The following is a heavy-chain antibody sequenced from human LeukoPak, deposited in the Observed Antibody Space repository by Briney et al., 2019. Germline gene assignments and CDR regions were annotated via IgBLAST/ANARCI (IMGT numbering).Heavy chain of an antibody. CDR3: ARGIRSPLFDY. V-gene: IGHV1-18*01. Sequence: GASVKVSCKASGYTFTHYGITGVRQAPGQGLAWMGWINSYNGDTKCAQKLQGRVTMTTDTSTSTAFMELRSLRSDDSAVYYCARGIRSPLFDYWGLGTLVTVSP. CDR2: INSYNGDT. J-gene: IGHJ4*02. CDR1: GYTFTHYG. D-gene: IGHD3-16*01.